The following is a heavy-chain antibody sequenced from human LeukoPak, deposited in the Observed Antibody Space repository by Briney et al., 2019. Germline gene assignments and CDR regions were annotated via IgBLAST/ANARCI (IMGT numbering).Heavy chain of an antibody. D-gene: IGHD3-16*01. CDR3: ARHTYGGSDPYYFNY. Sequence: GESLKISCTWSGYRFTSQWIGWVRQMPGKGLQWMGIIYPDDSQTKYSPSFQGQVTITVDKSISTAYLQWSSLKASDTAIYFCARHTYGGSDPYYFNYWGQGTLVTVSS. V-gene: IGHV5-51*01. J-gene: IGHJ4*02. CDR1: GYRFTSQW. CDR2: IYPDDSQT.